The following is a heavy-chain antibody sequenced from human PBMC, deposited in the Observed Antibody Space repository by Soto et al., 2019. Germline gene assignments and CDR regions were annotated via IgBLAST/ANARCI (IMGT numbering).Heavy chain of an antibody. J-gene: IGHJ1*01. V-gene: IGHV1-46*01. D-gene: IGHD2-15*01. CDR3: AREENCSDGICYSEYFQR. CDR2: VNPSGGST. Sequence: QVQLVQSGAEVKKPGASVKVSCKASGYIFTAYSMHWVRQAPGQGLEWMGVVNPSGGSTNYAQKFQGRNTNTRDTSTSTVYMDLGSLTSEDTAVYYCAREENCSDGICYSEYFQRWGQGTLVTVSS. CDR1: GYIFTAYS.